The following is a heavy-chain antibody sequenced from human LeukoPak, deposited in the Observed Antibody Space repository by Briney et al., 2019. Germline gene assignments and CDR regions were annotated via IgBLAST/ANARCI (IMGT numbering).Heavy chain of an antibody. CDR1: GFTFSDYY. J-gene: IGHJ3*02. Sequence: PGGSLRLSCAASGFTFSDYYMSWIRQAPGKGLVWVSRINTDGSNTNYADSVKGRFTISRDNAENTLYLQMNSLRVEDTAVYYCARAEDCSSTSCPRAFDIWGQGTMVTVSS. CDR3: ARAEDCSSTSCPRAFDI. CDR2: INTDGSNT. D-gene: IGHD2-2*01. V-gene: IGHV3-74*01.